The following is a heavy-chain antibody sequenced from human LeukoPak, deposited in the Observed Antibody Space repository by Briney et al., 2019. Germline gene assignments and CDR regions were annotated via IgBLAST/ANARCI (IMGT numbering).Heavy chain of an antibody. J-gene: IGHJ4*02. V-gene: IGHV1-2*02. CDR2: INPNSGGT. D-gene: IGHD1-26*01. CDR1: GYTFTGYY. Sequence: ASVKVSCKASGYTFTGYYIHWVRQAPGQGLEWMGWINPNSGGTNYAQKFQGRVTMTRDTSISTAYMELSRLRSDDTAVYYCAREGHKSYYYDYWGQGTLVTVSS. CDR3: AREGHKSYYYDY.